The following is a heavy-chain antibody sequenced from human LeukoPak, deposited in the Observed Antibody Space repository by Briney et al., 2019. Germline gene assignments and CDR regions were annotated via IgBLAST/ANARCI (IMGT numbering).Heavy chain of an antibody. Sequence: GGSLRLSCAASGFTFSSYAMSWVRQAPGKGLEWVSAISGSGGSTYYADSVKGRFTISRDNSKNTLYLQMNSLRAEDTAVYYCAREPDYYDSSGYVDYWGQGTLVTVSS. CDR1: GFTFSSYA. D-gene: IGHD3-22*01. CDR3: AREPDYYDSSGYVDY. CDR2: ISGSGGST. V-gene: IGHV3-23*01. J-gene: IGHJ4*02.